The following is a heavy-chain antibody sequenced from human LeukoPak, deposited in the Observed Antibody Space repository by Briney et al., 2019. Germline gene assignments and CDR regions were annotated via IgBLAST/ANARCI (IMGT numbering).Heavy chain of an antibody. CDR3: ARASITMGRGELIYYFDY. V-gene: IGHV3-48*03. CDR2: ISGSGSTM. Sequence: GGSLRLSCAASGFTFSSYEMHWVRQAPGKGLAWVSYISGSGSTMYYADSVKGRFTISRDNAKNSLYLQMNSLRAEDTAVYYCARASITMGRGELIYYFDYWGQGTLVTVSS. CDR1: GFTFSSYE. J-gene: IGHJ4*02. D-gene: IGHD3-10*01.